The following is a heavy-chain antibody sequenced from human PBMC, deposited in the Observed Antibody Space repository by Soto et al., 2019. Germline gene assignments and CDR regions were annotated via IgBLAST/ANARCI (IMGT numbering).Heavy chain of an antibody. CDR2: IYPGDSDT. CDR1: GYSFTSYW. CDR3: ARAVAPGNYYYGMDV. J-gene: IGHJ6*02. V-gene: IGHV5-51*01. Sequence: GESLKLSCKGSGYSFTSYWIGWVRQMPGKGLEWMGIIYPGDSDTRYSPSFQGQVTISADKSISTAYLQWSSLKASDTAMYYCARAVAPGNYYYGMDVWGQGTTVTVSS. D-gene: IGHD6-19*01.